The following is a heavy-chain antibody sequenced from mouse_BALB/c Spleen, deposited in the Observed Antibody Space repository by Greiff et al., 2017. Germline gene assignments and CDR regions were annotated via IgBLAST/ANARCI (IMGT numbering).Heavy chain of an antibody. CDR3: ARLTLYYFDY. CDR2: INPGSGGT. J-gene: IGHJ2*01. Sequence: QVQLKESGAELVRPGTSVKVSCKASGYAFTNYLIEWVKQRPGQGLEWIGVINPGSGGTNYNEKFKGKATLTADKSSSTAYMQLSSLTSDDSAVYFCARLTLYYFDYWGQGTTLTVSS. V-gene: IGHV1-54*01. CDR1: GYAFTNYL.